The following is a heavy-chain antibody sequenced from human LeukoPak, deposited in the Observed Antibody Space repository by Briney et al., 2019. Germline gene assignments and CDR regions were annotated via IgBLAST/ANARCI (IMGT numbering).Heavy chain of an antibody. J-gene: IGHJ4*02. D-gene: IGHD3-22*01. Sequence: SETLSLTCTVSGGSISSGGYYWSWIRQHPGRGLEWIVYIYYSGSTYYNPSLKSRVTISVDTSKNQFSLKLSSVTAADTAVYYCARGGDSYYYDSSGYYPAKPSYYFDYWGQGTLVTVSS. CDR1: GGSISSGGYY. V-gene: IGHV4-31*03. CDR3: ARGGDSYYYDSSGYYPAKPSYYFDY. CDR2: IYYSGST.